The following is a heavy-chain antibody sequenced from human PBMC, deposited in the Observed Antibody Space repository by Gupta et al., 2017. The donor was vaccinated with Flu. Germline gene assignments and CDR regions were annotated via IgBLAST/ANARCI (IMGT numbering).Heavy chain of an antibody. CDR3: ARVGRYYDSVGYYYRFDH. J-gene: IGHJ4*02. V-gene: IGHV3-7*01. CDR2: IRADGSEK. Sequence: MTWVRQVPGKGLEWVATIRADGSEKYYLDSLKGRFSISRDNAKNSLYLQMNSLRPEDTAVYYCARVGRYYDSVGYYYRFDHWGQGTLVTVSS. D-gene: IGHD3-22*01.